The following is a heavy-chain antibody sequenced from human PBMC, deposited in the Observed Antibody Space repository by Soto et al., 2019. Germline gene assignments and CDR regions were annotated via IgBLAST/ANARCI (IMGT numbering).Heavy chain of an antibody. CDR3: ERVGGGYYDSSGYYFGY. V-gene: IGHV4-59*01. J-gene: IGHJ4*02. D-gene: IGHD3-22*01. CDR1: GGSISSYY. CDR2: IYYSGST. Sequence: SETLSLTCTVSGGSISSYYWSWIRQPPGKGLEWIGYIYYSGSTNYNPSLKSRVTISVDTSKNQFSLKLSSVTAADTAVYYCERVGGGYYDSSGYYFGYWGQGTLVTVSS.